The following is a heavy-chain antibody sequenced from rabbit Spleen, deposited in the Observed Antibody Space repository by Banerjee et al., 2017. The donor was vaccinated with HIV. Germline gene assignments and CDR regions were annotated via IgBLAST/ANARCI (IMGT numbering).Heavy chain of an antibody. CDR2: INTATGKA. J-gene: IGHJ4*01. CDR3: ARGNNNGGDGFNL. V-gene: IGHV1S45*01. D-gene: IGHD2-1*01. CDR1: GIDFNSGG. Sequence: QEQLTETGGGLVQPGGSLTLSCKASGIDFNSGGVSWVRQAPGKGLEWIACINTATGKAVYASWAKGRFTISKTSSTTVTLQMTSLTAADTATYFCARGNNNGGDGFNLWGPGTLVTVS.